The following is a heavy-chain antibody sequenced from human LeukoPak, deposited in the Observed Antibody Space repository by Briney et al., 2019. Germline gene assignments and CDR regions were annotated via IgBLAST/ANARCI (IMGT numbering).Heavy chain of an antibody. Sequence: GGSLRLSCAASGFTFSSYWMSWVRRAPGKGLEWVANIKQDGSEKYYVDSVKGRFTFSRDNAKNSLFLQMNSLRAEDTAVYYCARGVDTATTFDHWGQGTLVTV. D-gene: IGHD5-18*01. CDR2: IKQDGSEK. CDR1: GFTFSSYW. J-gene: IGHJ4*02. V-gene: IGHV3-7*04. CDR3: ARGVDTATTFDH.